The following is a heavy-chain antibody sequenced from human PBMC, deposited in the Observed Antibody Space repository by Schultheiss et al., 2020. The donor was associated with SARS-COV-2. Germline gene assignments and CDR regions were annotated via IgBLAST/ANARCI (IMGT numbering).Heavy chain of an antibody. Sequence: GESLKISCAASGFTFSTYALSWVRQAPGKGLEWVSGISSGGGTYYADSVKGRFTVSRDNAHNTLHLQMNSLRAEDTAVYFCTRGSGWRYQTDYWGQGTLVTVSS. V-gene: IGHV3-23*01. CDR3: TRGSGWRYQTDY. J-gene: IGHJ4*02. CDR2: ISSGGGT. D-gene: IGHD6-19*01. CDR1: GFTFSTYA.